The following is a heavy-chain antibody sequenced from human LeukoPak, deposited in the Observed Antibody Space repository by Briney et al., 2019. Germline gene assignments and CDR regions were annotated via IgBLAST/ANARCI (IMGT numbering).Heavy chain of an antibody. CDR2: INHSGST. Sequence: SETLSLTCAVYGGSFSGYYWSWIRQPPGKGLGWIGEINHSGSTNYNPSLKSRVTVSVDTSKNQFSLKLSSVTAADTAVYYCARHLYSSGWYVPFDYWGQGTLVTVSS. J-gene: IGHJ4*02. CDR1: GGSFSGYY. CDR3: ARHLYSSGWYVPFDY. D-gene: IGHD6-19*01. V-gene: IGHV4-34*01.